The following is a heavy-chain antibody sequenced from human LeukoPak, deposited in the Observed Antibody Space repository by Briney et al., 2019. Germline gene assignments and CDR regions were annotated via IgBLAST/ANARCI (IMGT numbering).Heavy chain of an antibody. V-gene: IGHV4-59*01. CDR1: GGSISSNY. Sequence: SETLSLTCTVSGGSISSNYWSWIRQPPGKGLEWIGYIYYSGSTNYNPSLKSRVTISVDTSKNQFSLKLSSVTAADTAVYYCASSSYYYGSGSYYNSPLFDYWGQGTLVTVSS. J-gene: IGHJ4*02. CDR3: ASSSYYYGSGSYYNSPLFDY. D-gene: IGHD3-10*01. CDR2: IYYSGST.